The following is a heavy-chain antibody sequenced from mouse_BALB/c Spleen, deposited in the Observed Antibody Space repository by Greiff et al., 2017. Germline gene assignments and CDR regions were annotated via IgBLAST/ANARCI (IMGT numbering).Heavy chain of an antibody. CDR3: ARASYYGNYVAY. CDR2: ISDGGSYT. D-gene: IGHD2-10*01. V-gene: IGHV5-4*02. CDR1: GFTFSDYY. Sequence: EVMLVESGGGLVKPGGSLKLSCAASGFTFSDYYMYWVRQTPEKRLEWVATISDGGSYTYYPDSVKGRFTISRDNAKNNLYLQMSSLKSEDTAMYYCARASYYGNYVAYWGQGTLVTVSA. J-gene: IGHJ3*01.